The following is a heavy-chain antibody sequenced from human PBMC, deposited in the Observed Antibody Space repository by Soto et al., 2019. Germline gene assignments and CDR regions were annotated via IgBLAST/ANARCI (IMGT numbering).Heavy chain of an antibody. D-gene: IGHD6-19*01. Sequence: QVQLVQSGAEVKKPGSSVKVSCKASGGTFSSYTISWVRQAPGQGLEWMGRIIPILGIANYAQKFQGRATITADKSTSTAYMELSSLRSEDTAVYYCARAGIEVAGIFAYWGQGTLVTVSS. CDR1: GGTFSSYT. CDR2: IIPILGIA. CDR3: ARAGIEVAGIFAY. V-gene: IGHV1-69*02. J-gene: IGHJ4*02.